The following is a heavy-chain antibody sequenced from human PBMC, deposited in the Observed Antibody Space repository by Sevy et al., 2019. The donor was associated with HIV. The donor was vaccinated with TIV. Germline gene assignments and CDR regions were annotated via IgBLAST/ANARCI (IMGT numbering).Heavy chain of an antibody. V-gene: IGHV1-18*01. D-gene: IGHD3-22*01. J-gene: IGHJ4*02. Sequence: ALVKVSCKDSGYNFNTYGITWVRQAPGQGLEWMGWIGVNNGKTNYAARLQARISMTADTSTSTVYMELRTLTSDDTAMYFCARDSYYYDMHSSYRPPDYWGQGTLVTVSS. CDR2: IGVNNGKT. CDR1: GYNFNTYG. CDR3: ARDSYYYDMHSSYRPPDY.